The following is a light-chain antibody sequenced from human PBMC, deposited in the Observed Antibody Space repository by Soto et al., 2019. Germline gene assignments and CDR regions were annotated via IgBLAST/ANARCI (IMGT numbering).Light chain of an antibody. Sequence: QSALTQPASVSGPPGQSITISCTGASIDVDGYDYVSWYQQHPGQAPKLMIYDVNNRPSGVSNRFSGSKSGDTASLTISGLQAEDDADYYCSSYTSSAPFYVFGGGTKLTVL. CDR1: SIDVDGYDY. CDR3: SSYTSSAPFYV. CDR2: DVN. J-gene: IGLJ1*01. V-gene: IGLV2-14*03.